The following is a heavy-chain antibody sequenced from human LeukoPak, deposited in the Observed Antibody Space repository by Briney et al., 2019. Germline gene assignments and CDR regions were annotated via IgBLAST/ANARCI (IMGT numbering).Heavy chain of an antibody. CDR1: GFTFSSNY. CDR3: ARDYGGGYFDY. CDR2: IYSGGST. V-gene: IGHV3-53*01. J-gene: IGHJ4*02. Sequence: GGSLRLSCAASGFTFSSNYMSWVRQAPGKGLEWVSVIYSGGSTYYADSVKGRFTISRDNSKNTLYLQVNSLRAEDTAVYYCARDYGGGYFDYWGQGTLVTVSS. D-gene: IGHD4-17*01.